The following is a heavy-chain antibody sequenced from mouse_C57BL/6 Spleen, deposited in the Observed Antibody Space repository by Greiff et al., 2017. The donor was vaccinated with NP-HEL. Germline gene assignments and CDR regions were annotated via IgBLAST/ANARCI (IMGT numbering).Heavy chain of an antibody. D-gene: IGHD2-2*01. J-gene: IGHJ3*01. Sequence: QVQLQQPGAELVKPGASVKLSCKASGYTFTSYWMHWVKQRPGQGLEWIGMIHPNSGSTNYNEKFKSKATLTVDKSSSTAYMQLSSLTSEDSAVYYCASYYGYDRGFCFAYWGQGTLVTVSA. CDR1: GYTFTSYW. CDR3: ASYYGYDRGFCFAY. V-gene: IGHV1-64*01. CDR2: IHPNSGST.